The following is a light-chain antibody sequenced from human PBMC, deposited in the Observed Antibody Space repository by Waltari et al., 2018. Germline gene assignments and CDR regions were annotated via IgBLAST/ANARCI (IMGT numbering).Light chain of an antibody. V-gene: IGLV2-14*01. J-gene: IGLJ3*02. CDR1: CSDVGGYNY. CDR3: SSYTSSRTRV. CDR2: DVS. Sequence: QSALTQPASVSGSPGQSITLSCTGTCSDVGGYNYSSWYQQHPGKAPKLMIYDVSNRPSGVSNRFSGSKSANTASLTISGLQAEDEADYYCSSYTSSRTRVFGGGTKLTVL.